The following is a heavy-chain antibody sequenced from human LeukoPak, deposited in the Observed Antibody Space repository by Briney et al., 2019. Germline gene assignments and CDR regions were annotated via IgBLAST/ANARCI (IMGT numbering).Heavy chain of an antibody. J-gene: IGHJ2*01. D-gene: IGHD6-13*01. CDR2: IYYTGIT. CDR3: ARDPPQPGITAAGYFDL. V-gene: IGHV4-59*01. Sequence: SETLSLTCTVSGGSISSYYWSWIRQPPGKGLEWIGYIYYTGITNYNPSLKSRVTISVDTSKNQFSLKVRSVTAADTAVYYCARDPPQPGITAAGYFDLWGRGTLVTVS. CDR1: GGSISSYY.